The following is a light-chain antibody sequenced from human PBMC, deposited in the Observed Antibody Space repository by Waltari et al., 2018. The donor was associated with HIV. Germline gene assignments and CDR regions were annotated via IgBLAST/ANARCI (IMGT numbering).Light chain of an antibody. J-gene: IGLJ2*01. Sequence: QSVLTQPPSVSAAPGQKVPISCSGSSYNIGTNYVSWYQQLPGTAPKLLIYDNSKRPSGIPDRFSASKSGTSATLVITGLQIGDEADYFCGTWDNSLSAYVLFGGGTKLTVL. CDR2: DNS. CDR1: SYNIGTNY. CDR3: GTWDNSLSAYVL. V-gene: IGLV1-51*01.